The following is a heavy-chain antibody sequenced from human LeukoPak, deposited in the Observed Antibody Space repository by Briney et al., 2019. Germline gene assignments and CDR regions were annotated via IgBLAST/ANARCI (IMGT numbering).Heavy chain of an antibody. CDR3: ARRDRSYDILPGYYSHGEDFDY. J-gene: IGHJ4*02. Sequence: GRSLRLSCAASGFTFSSYAMHWVRQAPGKGLEWVAVISYDGSNKYYADSVKGRFTISRDNSKNTLYLQMNSLRAEDTAVYYCARRDRSYDILPGYYSHGEDFDYWGQGTLVTVSS. CDR2: ISYDGSNK. D-gene: IGHD3-9*01. V-gene: IGHV3-30-3*01. CDR1: GFTFSSYA.